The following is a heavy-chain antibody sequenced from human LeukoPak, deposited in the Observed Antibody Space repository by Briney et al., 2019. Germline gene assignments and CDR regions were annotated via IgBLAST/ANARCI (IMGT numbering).Heavy chain of an antibody. V-gene: IGHV1-3*01. CDR2: INAGNGNT. CDR1: GYTFTSYA. D-gene: IGHD2-21*01. J-gene: IGHJ4*02. CDR3: VRDERAVTAGGEYYFDY. Sequence: ASVKVSCKASGYTFTSYAMHWVRPAPGQRLEWMGWINAGNGNTKYSQKFQGRVTITRDTSASTAYMELRSLTSGDTAVYFCVRDERAVTAGGEYYFDYWGQGTLVTVSS.